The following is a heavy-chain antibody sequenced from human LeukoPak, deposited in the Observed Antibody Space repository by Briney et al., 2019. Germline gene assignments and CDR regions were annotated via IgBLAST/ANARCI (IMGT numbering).Heavy chain of an antibody. CDR2: INLGGTI. CDR1: GASLSGHY. D-gene: IGHD3-10*01. CDR3: ARMPSITRGYFDY. Sequence: SETLSLTCSVEGASLSGHYWSWIRQPPGKGLEWIGEINLGGTINYNPSLKSRVTISVDTSKNQFSLKLSSVTAADTAVYYCARMPSITRGYFDYWGQGTLVTVSS. J-gene: IGHJ4*02. V-gene: IGHV4-34*01.